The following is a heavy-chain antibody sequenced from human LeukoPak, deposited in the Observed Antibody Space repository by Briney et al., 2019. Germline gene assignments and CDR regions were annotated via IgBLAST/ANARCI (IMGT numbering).Heavy chain of an antibody. J-gene: IGHJ6*03. Sequence: RPSETLSLTCTVSGGSISSSSYYWGWIRQPPGKGLEWIGRISSSGSTNYNPSLKSRVTVSVDTSKNQFSLKLSSVTAADTAVYYCARGQAGTTYDYYYYMDVWGKGTTVTISS. CDR2: ISSSGST. D-gene: IGHD1-1*01. V-gene: IGHV4-39*07. CDR1: GGSISSSSYY. CDR3: ARGQAGTTYDYYYYMDV.